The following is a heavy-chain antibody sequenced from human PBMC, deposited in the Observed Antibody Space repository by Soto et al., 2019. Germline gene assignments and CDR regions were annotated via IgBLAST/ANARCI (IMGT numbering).Heavy chain of an antibody. Sequence: QVHLVESGGGVVQPGRSLRLSCVASGFSFSDYSIHWVRQAPGKGLEWVAFISYDGDKKFFADSVKGRFNISRDNAKNTVYLQMRSLRPEDTAVFHCAVMAGLVVSDDYGLDVWGQGTTVTVSS. V-gene: IGHV3-30-3*01. CDR2: ISYDGDKK. CDR1: GFSFSDYS. CDR3: AVMAGLVVSDDYGLDV. J-gene: IGHJ6*02. D-gene: IGHD2-21*01.